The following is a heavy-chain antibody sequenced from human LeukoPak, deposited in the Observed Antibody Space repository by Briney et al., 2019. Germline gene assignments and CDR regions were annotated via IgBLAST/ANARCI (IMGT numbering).Heavy chain of an antibody. V-gene: IGHV4-4*07. CDR3: AREVAPIVVVPAAIRTNWFDP. D-gene: IGHD2-2*01. Sequence: SETLSLTCTVSGGSISSYYWSWIRQPAGKGLEWIGRIYTSGSTNYNPSLKSRVTMSVDTSKNQFSLKLSSVTAADTAVYYCAREVAPIVVVPAAIRTNWFDPWGQGTLVTVSS. CDR2: IYTSGST. J-gene: IGHJ5*02. CDR1: GGSISSYY.